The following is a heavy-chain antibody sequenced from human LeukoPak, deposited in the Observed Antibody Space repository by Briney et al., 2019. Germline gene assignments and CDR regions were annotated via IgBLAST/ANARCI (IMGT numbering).Heavy chain of an antibody. Sequence: GGSLRLSCAASGFTFSTYAMSWVRQAPGKGLEWVSGISASGGSTYYADSVKGRFTISRDNAKDTLYLQMNSLRAEDTAVYYCARIPLLWFGETNYFDYWGQGTLVTVSS. D-gene: IGHD3-10*01. V-gene: IGHV3-23*01. CDR3: ARIPLLWFGETNYFDY. CDR2: ISASGGST. J-gene: IGHJ4*02. CDR1: GFTFSTYA.